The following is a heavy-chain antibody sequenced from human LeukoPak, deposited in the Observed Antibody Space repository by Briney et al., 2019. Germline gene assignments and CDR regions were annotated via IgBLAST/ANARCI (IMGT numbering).Heavy chain of an antibody. D-gene: IGHD3-9*01. CDR1: GFTFSGSA. CDR2: IRSKANSYAT. CDR3: SLRYFDWPLIFYMDV. Sequence: GGSLRLSCAASGFTFSGSAMHWVRQASGKGLEWVGRIRSKANSYATAYAASVKGRFTISRDDSKNTAYLQMNSLKTEDTAVYYCSLRYFDWPLIFYMDVWGKGTTVTVSS. J-gene: IGHJ6*03. V-gene: IGHV3-73*01.